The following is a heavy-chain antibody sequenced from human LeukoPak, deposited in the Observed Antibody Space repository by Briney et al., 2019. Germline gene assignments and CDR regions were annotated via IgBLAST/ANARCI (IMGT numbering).Heavy chain of an antibody. D-gene: IGHD6-13*01. J-gene: IGHJ4*02. V-gene: IGHV4-34*01. CDR1: GGSFSGYY. Sequence: TSETLCLTCAVYGGSFSGYYWSWIRQPPGKGLEWIGEINHSGSTNYNPSPKSRVTISVDTSKNQFSLKLSSVTAADTAVYYCARCTAAAAINPFDYWGQGTLVTVSS. CDR2: INHSGST. CDR3: ARCTAAAAINPFDY.